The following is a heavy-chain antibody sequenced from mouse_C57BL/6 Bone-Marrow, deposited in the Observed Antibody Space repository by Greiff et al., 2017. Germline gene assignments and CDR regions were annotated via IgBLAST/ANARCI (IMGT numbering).Heavy chain of an antibody. V-gene: IGHV1-61*01. J-gene: IGHJ4*01. CDR1: GYTFTSYW. CDR2: IYPTDSET. D-gene: IGHD1-1*01. Sequence: VQLQQPGAELVRPGSSVKMSCKASGYTFTSYWMDWVKQRPGQGLEWIGNIYPTDSETNYNQKFKDKATLTVDKSSSTAYMQLSSLTSEDSAVYYCARRHYYCTIYAMDYWGQGTAVTVSS. CDR3: ARRHYYCTIYAMDY.